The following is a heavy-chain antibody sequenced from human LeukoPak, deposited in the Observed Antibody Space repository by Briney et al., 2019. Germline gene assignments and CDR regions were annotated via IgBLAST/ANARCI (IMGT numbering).Heavy chain of an antibody. CDR1: GFTFSSYG. CDR3: ARAPPLYSSSLSNYYYYGMDV. V-gene: IGHV3-33*01. D-gene: IGHD6-13*01. Sequence: TGGSLRLSCAASGFTFSSYGMHWARQAPGKGLEWVAVIWYDGSNKYYADSVKGRFTISRDNSKNTLYLQMNSLRAEDTAVYYCARAPPLYSSSLSNYYYYGMDVWGQGTTVTVSS. J-gene: IGHJ6*02. CDR2: IWYDGSNK.